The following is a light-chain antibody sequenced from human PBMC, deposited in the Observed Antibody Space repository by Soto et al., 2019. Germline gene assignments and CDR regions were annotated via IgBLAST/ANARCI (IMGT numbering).Light chain of an antibody. V-gene: IGKV3-20*01. CDR1: QAISSN. CDR3: QQYGSSRT. CDR2: GAS. J-gene: IGKJ1*01. Sequence: EIVMTQSPATLSVSRGERATLSCRANQAISSNLAWYQQKLGQAPRLLIYGASSRATGIPDRFSGSGSGTDFTLTISRLEPEDFAVYYCQQYGSSRTFGQGTKVDIK.